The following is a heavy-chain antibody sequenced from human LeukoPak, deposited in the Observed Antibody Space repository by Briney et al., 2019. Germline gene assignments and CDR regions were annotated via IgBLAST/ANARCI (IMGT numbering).Heavy chain of an antibody. CDR1: GFTFSSYA. CDR3: AKRPGYYDSSGVY. Sequence: AGGSLRLSCAASGFTFSSYAMSWVRQAPGKGLEWVSAISGSGGSTYYADSVKGRFTISRDNSKNTLYLQMNSLRAEDTAVYYCAKRPGYYDSSGVYWGQGTLVTVSS. V-gene: IGHV3-23*01. J-gene: IGHJ4*02. D-gene: IGHD3-22*01. CDR2: ISGSGGST.